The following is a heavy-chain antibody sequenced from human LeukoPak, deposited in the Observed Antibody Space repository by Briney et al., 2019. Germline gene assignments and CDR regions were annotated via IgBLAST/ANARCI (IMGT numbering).Heavy chain of an antibody. D-gene: IGHD6-13*01. Sequence: GGSLRISCAASGFTFIRSAMNWGRQAPGKQLPWVSSVTGSGASTYYADSVKGHFTISRDNSKNTLYLQMNSLRAEDTALYYCARGPGYGSSWYFDYWGQGTLVTVSS. V-gene: IGHV3-23*01. CDR3: ARGPGYGSSWYFDY. J-gene: IGHJ4*02. CDR2: VTGSGAST. CDR1: GFTFIRSA.